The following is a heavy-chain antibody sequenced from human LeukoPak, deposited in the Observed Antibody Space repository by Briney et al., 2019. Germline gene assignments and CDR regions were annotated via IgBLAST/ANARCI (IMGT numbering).Heavy chain of an antibody. CDR1: GGTFSSYA. CDR3: ARERYYDSSGYYGRNAFDI. D-gene: IGHD3-22*01. Sequence: SVKVSCKASGGTFSSYAISWVRQAPGQGLEWMGRIIPILGIANYAQKFQGRVTITADKSTSTAYMELSSLRSEDTAVYYCARERYYDSSGYYGRNAFDIWGQGTTVTVSS. J-gene: IGHJ3*02. V-gene: IGHV1-69*04. CDR2: IIPILGIA.